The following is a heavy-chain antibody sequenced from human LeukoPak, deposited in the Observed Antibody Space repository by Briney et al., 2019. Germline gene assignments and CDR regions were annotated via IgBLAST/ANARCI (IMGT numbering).Heavy chain of an antibody. V-gene: IGHV4-34*01. CDR1: GASFSGYY. Sequence: SETLSLTCAVSGASFSGYYWTWLRQPPGKGLEWIGEINHSGSTHYNPSLTSRVTISTDTSKNQFSLKLSSVTAADTAVYYCARFGYFDYWGQGALVTVSS. J-gene: IGHJ4*02. CDR2: INHSGST. CDR3: ARFGYFDY. D-gene: IGHD3-10*01.